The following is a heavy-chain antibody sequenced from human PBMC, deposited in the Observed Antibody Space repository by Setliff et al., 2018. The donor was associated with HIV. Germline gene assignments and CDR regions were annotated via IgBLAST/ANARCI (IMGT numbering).Heavy chain of an antibody. Sequence: GGSLRLSCAASGFTFSSYSMNWVRQAPGKGLEWVSSISRSSTYIYYADSVKGRFAISRDNAKNSLYLQMNSLRAEDTAVYYCARDKGPNLLDYWGQGTLVTVSS. CDR2: ISRSSTYI. CDR1: GFTFSSYS. D-gene: IGHD2-8*01. J-gene: IGHJ4*02. CDR3: ARDKGPNLLDY. V-gene: IGHV3-21*01.